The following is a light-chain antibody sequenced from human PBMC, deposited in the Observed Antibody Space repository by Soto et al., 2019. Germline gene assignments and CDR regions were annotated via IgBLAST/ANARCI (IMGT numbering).Light chain of an antibody. CDR1: QSLNNY. CDR3: QQRSDWPPT. J-gene: IGKJ3*01. Sequence: EIVFTQSPAPPSLSPGERAPPSCRASQSLNNYLGWYQQKPGQAPRLLISDASNRATGIPARFSGSGSGTDFTLTISSLEPEDSAVYYCQQRSDWPPTFGPGTKVDI. V-gene: IGKV3-11*01. CDR2: DAS.